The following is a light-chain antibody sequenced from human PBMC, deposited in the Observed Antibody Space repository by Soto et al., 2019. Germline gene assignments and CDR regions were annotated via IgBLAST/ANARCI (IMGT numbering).Light chain of an antibody. J-gene: IGLJ3*02. V-gene: IGLV2-23*02. CDR2: EVS. CDR1: SSDVGSYNL. Sequence: QSVLTQPASVSGSPGQSITISCTGTSSDVGSYNLVSWYQQHPGKAPKLMIYEVSKRPSGVSNRFSGSKSGNTASLTISGLQAEDEADYYCCSYAGRPCVFGGGTKLTVL. CDR3: CSYAGRPCV.